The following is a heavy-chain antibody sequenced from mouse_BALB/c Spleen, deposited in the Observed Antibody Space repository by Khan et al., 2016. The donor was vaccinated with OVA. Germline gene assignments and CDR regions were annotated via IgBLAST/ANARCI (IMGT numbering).Heavy chain of an antibody. CDR2: IRSKSNNYAT. CDR3: VRDEGYYRAWFAY. CDR1: GFTFNTNA. J-gene: IGHJ3*01. D-gene: IGHD2-3*01. Sequence: EVQLLETGGGLVQPKGSLKLSCAASGFTFNTNAMNWVRQAPGKGLEWVARIRSKSNNYATYYADSVKDRFTISRDDSQSMLYLQMNNLKTEDTAMYYCVRDEGYYRAWFAYWGQGTLVTVSA. V-gene: IGHV10S3*01.